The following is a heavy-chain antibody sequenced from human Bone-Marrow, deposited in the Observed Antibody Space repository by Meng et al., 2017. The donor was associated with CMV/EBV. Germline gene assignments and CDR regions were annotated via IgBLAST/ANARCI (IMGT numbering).Heavy chain of an antibody. CDR3: ARGVNYYGSGFDP. J-gene: IGHJ5*02. D-gene: IGHD3-10*01. CDR1: GVSFSGYY. V-gene: IGHV4-34*01. CDR2: INHSGST. Sequence: CAVYGVSFSGYYWGWMRQPPGKGLEWIGEINHSGSTNYNPSIKSRVTISVDTSKNQFSLKLSSVTAAATAVYYCARGVNYYGSGFDPWGQGTLVTVSS.